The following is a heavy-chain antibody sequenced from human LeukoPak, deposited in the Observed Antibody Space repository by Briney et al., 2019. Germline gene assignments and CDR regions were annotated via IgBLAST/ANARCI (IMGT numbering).Heavy chain of an antibody. V-gene: IGHV1-46*01. D-gene: IGHD2-15*01. CDR1: GYTFTSYY. CDR2: INPSGGST. Sequence: ASVKVSCKASGYTFTSYYMHWVRQAPGQGLEWMGIINPSGGSTSYAQKFQGRVNMTRDASTSTVYMELSSLRSEDTAVYYCARVGYCSGGSCYRGSDNFDYWGQGTLVTVSS. J-gene: IGHJ4*02. CDR3: ARVGYCSGGSCYRGSDNFDY.